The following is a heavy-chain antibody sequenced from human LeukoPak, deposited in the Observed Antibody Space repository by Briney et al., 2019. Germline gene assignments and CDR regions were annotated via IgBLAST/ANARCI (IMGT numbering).Heavy chain of an antibody. Sequence: ASVKVSCKASGYTFTSYGISWVRQAPGQGLEWMGWISAYNGNTNYAQKLQGRVTMTTDTSTSTAYMELRSLRSDDTAVYYCARVPRGSRCYDSSGYYYTFDYWGQGTLVTVSS. J-gene: IGHJ4*02. CDR3: ARVPRGSRCYDSSGYYYTFDY. CDR1: GYTFTSYG. D-gene: IGHD3-22*01. V-gene: IGHV1-18*01. CDR2: ISAYNGNT.